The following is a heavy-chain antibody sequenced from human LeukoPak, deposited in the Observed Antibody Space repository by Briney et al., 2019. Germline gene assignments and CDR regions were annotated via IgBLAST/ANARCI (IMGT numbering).Heavy chain of an antibody. V-gene: IGHV4-34*01. CDR3: ARFVVVPAASFDY. CDR1: GGSLSGYY. D-gene: IGHD2-2*01. J-gene: IGHJ4*02. CDR2: INHSGST. Sequence: SETLSLTCAVYGGSLSGYYWSWIRQPPGKGLEWIGEINHSGSTNYNPSLKSRVTISVDTSKNQFSLKLSSVTAADTAVYYCARFVVVPAASFDYWGQGTLVTVSS.